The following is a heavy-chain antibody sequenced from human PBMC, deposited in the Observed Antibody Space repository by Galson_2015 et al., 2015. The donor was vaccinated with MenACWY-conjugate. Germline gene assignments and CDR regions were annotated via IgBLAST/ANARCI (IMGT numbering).Heavy chain of an antibody. CDR3: AGRVEVYYDSSGYFDY. J-gene: IGHJ4*02. CDR2: ISSSSSTI. V-gene: IGHV3-48*01. CDR1: GFTFSRYS. D-gene: IGHD3-22*01. Sequence: SLRLSCAASGFTFSRYSMNWVRQAPGKGLEWVSYISSSSSTIYYADSVKGRFTISRDNAKNSLYLQMNGLRAEDTAVYYCAGRVEVYYDSSGYFDYWGQGTLVTVSS.